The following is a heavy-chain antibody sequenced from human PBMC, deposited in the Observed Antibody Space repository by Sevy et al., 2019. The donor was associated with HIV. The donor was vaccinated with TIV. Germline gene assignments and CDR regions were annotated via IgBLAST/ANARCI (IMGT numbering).Heavy chain of an antibody. CDR2: ISVSGGST. CDR1: GFTFNIYA. D-gene: IGHD3-9*01. J-gene: IGHJ5*02. CDR3: AKDHDNNWFDP. Sequence: GGSLRLSCAASGFTFNIYAMTWVRQAPGKGLEWVSTISVSGGSTYYAYSVKGRFIISRDNSKNTLYLQMNSLRAEDTAVYYCAKDHDNNWFDPWGQGTLVTVSS. V-gene: IGHV3-23*01.